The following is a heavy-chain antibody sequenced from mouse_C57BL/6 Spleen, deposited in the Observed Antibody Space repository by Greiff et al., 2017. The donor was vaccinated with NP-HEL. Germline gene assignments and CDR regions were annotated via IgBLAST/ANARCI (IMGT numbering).Heavy chain of an antibody. CDR2: IYPGSGNT. Sequence: QVQLQQSGPELVKPGASVKISCKASGYSFTSYYIHWVKQRPGQGLEWIGWIYPGSGNTKYNEKFKGKATLTADTSSSTAYMQLSSLTSEDSAVYYCARAYYGSRTRGYAMDYWGQGTSVTVSS. CDR3: ARAYYGSRTRGYAMDY. D-gene: IGHD1-1*01. V-gene: IGHV1-66*01. CDR1: GYSFTSYY. J-gene: IGHJ4*01.